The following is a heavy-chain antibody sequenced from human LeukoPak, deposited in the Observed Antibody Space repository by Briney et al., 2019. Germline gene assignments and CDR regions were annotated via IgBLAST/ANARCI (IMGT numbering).Heavy chain of an antibody. CDR3: AKGAYYYDSSGYYTDRYFDY. J-gene: IGHJ4*02. CDR2: ISWNSGSI. Sequence: PGRSLRLSCAASGFTFDDYAMHWVRQAPGKGLERVSGISWNSGSIGYADSVKGRFTISRDNAKNSLYLQMNSLRAEDTALYYCAKGAYYYDSSGYYTDRYFDYWGQGTLVTVSS. CDR1: GFTFDDYA. D-gene: IGHD3-22*01. V-gene: IGHV3-9*01.